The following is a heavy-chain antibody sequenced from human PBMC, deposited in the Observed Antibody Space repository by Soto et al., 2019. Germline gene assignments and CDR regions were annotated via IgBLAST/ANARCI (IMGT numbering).Heavy chain of an antibody. J-gene: IGHJ6*02. CDR3: AKMFKLGGNSYGCLAV. CDR2: INPRSSST. V-gene: IGHV1-46*01. D-gene: IGHD3-16*02. CDR1: GYSFTSHY. Sequence: ASVKVSCKASGYSFTSHYMHWVRQAPGQGLEWMGLINPRSSSTNYAQKFQGRITMTKDTSTSTVYMELSSLKSEDTAVYYCAKMFKLGGNSYGCLAVWGQGTTVTVSS.